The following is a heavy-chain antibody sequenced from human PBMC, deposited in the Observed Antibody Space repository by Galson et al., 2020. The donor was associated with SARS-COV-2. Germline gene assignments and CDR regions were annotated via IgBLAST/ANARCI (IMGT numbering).Heavy chain of an antibody. CDR1: GGSISSSSYY. D-gene: IGHD6-19*01. J-gene: IGHJ4*02. CDR3: ARREGWYYFDY. Sequence: SETLSLTCTVSGGSISSSSYYWGWIRQPPGKGLEWIGSIYYRGSTYYNPSLKSRVTISVDTSKNQFSLKLSSVTAADTAVYYCARREGWYYFDYWGQGTLVTVSS. V-gene: IGHV4-39*01. CDR2: IYYRGST.